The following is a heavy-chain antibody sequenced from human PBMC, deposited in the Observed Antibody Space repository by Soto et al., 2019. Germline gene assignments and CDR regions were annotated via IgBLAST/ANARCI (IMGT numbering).Heavy chain of an antibody. D-gene: IGHD3-22*01. CDR1: GYSFSFYW. Sequence: GESLKISCKASGYSFSFYWIGWVRQMPGKGLEWMAIMYPDDSDIRYSPSFEAHVTISADKSTSTAFLQWSSLKASDTAMYYCATAYVYDFENSNYYRNAFDIWGQGTLVTVSS. V-gene: IGHV5-51*01. J-gene: IGHJ3*02. CDR3: ATAYVYDFENSNYYRNAFDI. CDR2: MYPDDSDI.